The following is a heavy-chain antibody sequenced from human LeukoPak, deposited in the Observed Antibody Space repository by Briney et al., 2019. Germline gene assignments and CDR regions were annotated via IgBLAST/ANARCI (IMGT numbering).Heavy chain of an antibody. V-gene: IGHV4-4*09. CDR1: GGSTSTYY. CDR3: ARGFLTSDAFDI. D-gene: IGHD3-9*01. CDR2: IHASGST. Sequence: SETLSLTCTVSGGSTSTYYWSWIRLSPRKRLDLIGYIHASGSTNHNPSLKSRVTISEDTSRNHFSLKLSSVTAADTALYYCARGFLTSDAFDIWGRGTMVTVSS. J-gene: IGHJ3*02.